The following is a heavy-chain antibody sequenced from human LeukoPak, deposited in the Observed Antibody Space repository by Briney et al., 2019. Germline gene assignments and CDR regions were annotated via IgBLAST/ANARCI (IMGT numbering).Heavy chain of an antibody. CDR2: IKNGGSKK. V-gene: IGHV3-21*01. D-gene: IGHD1-26*01. CDR3: AREDGVVGASSAFHY. Sequence: PGGSLRLSCAASGFTFSTYTMNWVRQAPGKGLEWVARIKNGGSKKYYADSVKGRFSISRDNAKNSLYLQMNSLRAEDTAVYYCAREDGVVGASSAFHYWGEGVLVPVSS. J-gene: IGHJ4*02. CDR1: GFTFSTYT.